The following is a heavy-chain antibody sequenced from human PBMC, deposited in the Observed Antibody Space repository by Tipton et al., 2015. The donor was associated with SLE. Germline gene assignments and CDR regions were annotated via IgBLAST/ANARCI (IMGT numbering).Heavy chain of an antibody. J-gene: IGHJ6*03. Sequence: SLRLSCAASGFPFSDYYMTWMRQAPGKGLEWVSYISPSSSTIYYGDSVKGRFTISRDNAKNSLYLEMNSLRAEDTAVYYCAREFYYGSGSSPSMDVWGKGTTVTVSS. CDR2: ISPSSSTI. CDR3: AREFYYGSGSSPSMDV. D-gene: IGHD3-10*01. V-gene: IGHV3-11*04. CDR1: GFPFSDYY.